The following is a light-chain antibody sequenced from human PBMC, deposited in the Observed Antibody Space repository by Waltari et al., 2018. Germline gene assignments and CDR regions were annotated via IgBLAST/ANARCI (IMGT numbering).Light chain of an antibody. J-gene: IGLJ3*02. CDR2: YDD. V-gene: IGLV1-36*01. CDR3: AAWDDSLDACV. Sequence: PAPSVSETPRPRVPLPWFWSSPNIRNYCVSWYQQVPGKAPKVLIFYDDQLPSGVSDRFSGSKSGTSASLAISGLQSEDEADYYCAAWDDSLDACVFGGGTKLTVL. CDR1: SPNIRNYC.